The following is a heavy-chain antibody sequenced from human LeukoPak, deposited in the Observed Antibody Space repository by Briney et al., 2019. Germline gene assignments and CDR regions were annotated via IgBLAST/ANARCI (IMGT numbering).Heavy chain of an antibody. V-gene: IGHV3-7*01. CDR2: IKQDGSEK. J-gene: IGHJ5*02. Sequence: GGSLRLSCAASGFTFSSYWMSWVRQAPGKGLEWVANIKQDGSEKYYVDSVKGRFTISRDNAKNSLYLQMSSLRAEDTAVYYCARVRLRSINWFDPWGQGTLVTVSS. D-gene: IGHD4-17*01. CDR1: GFTFSSYW. CDR3: ARVRLRSINWFDP.